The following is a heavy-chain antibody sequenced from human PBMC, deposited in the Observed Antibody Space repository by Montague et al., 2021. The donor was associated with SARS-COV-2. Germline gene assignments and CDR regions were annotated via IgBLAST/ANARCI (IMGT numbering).Heavy chain of an antibody. V-gene: IGHV4-59*09. Sequence: NYNFAHRSRVTISLATSKNQFSLQLRSMTAADTAVYYCARGGGGFALDYWGQGTLVTVSS. CDR3: ARGGGGFALDY. D-gene: IGHD4-23*01. J-gene: IGHJ4*02.